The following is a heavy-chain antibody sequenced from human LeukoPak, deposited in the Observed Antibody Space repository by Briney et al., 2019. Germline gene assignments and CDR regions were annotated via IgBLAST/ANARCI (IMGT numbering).Heavy chain of an antibody. CDR2: ISSSSSTI. D-gene: IGHD1-26*01. V-gene: IGHV3-48*01. CDR1: GFTFSSYG. J-gene: IGHJ5*02. Sequence: PGGSLRLSCAASGFTFSSYGMNWVRQAPGKGLEWVSYISSSSSTIYYTDSVKGRFTISRDNAKNSLYLQMNSLRAEDTAVYYCARDPGALYSGSLNWFDPWGQGTLVTVSS. CDR3: ARDPGALYSGSLNWFDP.